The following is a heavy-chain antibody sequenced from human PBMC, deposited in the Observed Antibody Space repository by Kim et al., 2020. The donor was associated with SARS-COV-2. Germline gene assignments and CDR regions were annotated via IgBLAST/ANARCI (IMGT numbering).Heavy chain of an antibody. Sequence: IANYAQKVQGRVTITADKSTSTAYMELSSLRSEDTAVYYCARDLDTVTSDWGQGTLVTVSS. J-gene: IGHJ4*02. CDR2: IA. CDR3: ARDLDTVTSD. V-gene: IGHV1-69*04. D-gene: IGHD4-17*01.